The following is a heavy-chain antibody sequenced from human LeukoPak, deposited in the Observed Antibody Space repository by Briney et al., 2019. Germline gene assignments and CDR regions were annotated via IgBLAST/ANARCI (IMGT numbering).Heavy chain of an antibody. CDR2: IYYSGST. J-gene: IGHJ4*02. CDR3: ARGRYGGSYYTNHPFDY. V-gene: IGHV4-59*11. D-gene: IGHD1-26*01. Sequence: SETLSLTCTVSGGSISSHYWSWIRQPPGKGLEWIGYIYYSGSTNYNPSLKSRVTISVDTSKNQFSLKLSSVTAADTAVYYCARGRYGGSYYTNHPFDYWGQGTLVTVSS. CDR1: GGSISSHY.